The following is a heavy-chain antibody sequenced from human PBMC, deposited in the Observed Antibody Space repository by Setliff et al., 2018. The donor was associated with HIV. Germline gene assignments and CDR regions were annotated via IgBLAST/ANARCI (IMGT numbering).Heavy chain of an antibody. Sequence: TLSLTCAVYGGSFSEYYWSWIRQSPGKGLEWIGEINHSGSTHYNPPLKSRATISVDTSKNQFSLRLNSVTAADTAVYFCARGGAFCGRDSCYYLDYWGQGNPVTVSS. CDR3: ARGGAFCGRDSCYYLDY. CDR2: INHSGST. D-gene: IGHD2-21*02. CDR1: GGSFSEYY. V-gene: IGHV4-34*01. J-gene: IGHJ4*02.